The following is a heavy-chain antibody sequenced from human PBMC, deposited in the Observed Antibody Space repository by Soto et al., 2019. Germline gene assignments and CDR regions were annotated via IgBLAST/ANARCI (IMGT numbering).Heavy chain of an antibody. CDR1: GFTFTSYA. CDR3: VKDRYVDY. J-gene: IGHJ4*02. Sequence: GGFLRLSCSVSGFTFTSYAMHWVRQAPGKGLEYIASISSEGATTYYADSVKGRFIISRDNSKNTLYLQMSSLRAEDTAVYYCVKDRYVDYWGQGILVTVSS. CDR2: ISSEGATT. V-gene: IGHV3-64D*06.